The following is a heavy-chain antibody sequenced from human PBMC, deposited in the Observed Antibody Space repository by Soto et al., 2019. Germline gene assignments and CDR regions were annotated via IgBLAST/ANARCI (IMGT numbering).Heavy chain of an antibody. J-gene: IGHJ4*02. CDR2: IYSGGST. CDR3: ARDQGYYDSSGYYSN. D-gene: IGHD3-22*01. Sequence: GGSLRLSCAASGFTVSSNYMSWVRQAPGKGLEWVSVIYSGGSTYYADSVKGRFTISRDNSKNTLYLQMNSLRAEDTAVYYCARDQGYYDSSGYYSNWGQGTLVTVSS. V-gene: IGHV3-53*01. CDR1: GFTVSSNY.